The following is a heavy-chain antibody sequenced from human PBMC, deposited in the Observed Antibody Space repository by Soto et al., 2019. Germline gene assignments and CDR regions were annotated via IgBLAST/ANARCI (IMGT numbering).Heavy chain of an antibody. D-gene: IGHD3-3*01. CDR1: GYTFTSYN. CDR2: MNPNSGNT. V-gene: IGHV1-8*01. CDR3: AFSYYDSFDI. Sequence: ASVKIYCKPSGYTFTSYNSNWVRQATGQELEWMGWMNPNSGNTGYAQKFQGRVTMTRNTSISTAYMELSSLRSEDTAVYYCAFSYYDSFDIWGQGTMVTVSS. J-gene: IGHJ3*02.